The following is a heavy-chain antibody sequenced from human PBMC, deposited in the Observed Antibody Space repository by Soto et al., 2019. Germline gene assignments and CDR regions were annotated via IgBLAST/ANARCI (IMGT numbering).Heavy chain of an antibody. V-gene: IGHV3-30*03. J-gene: IGHJ4*02. Sequence: VQLVESGGGLVQPGRSLRLSCAASGFTFDDYAMHWVRQAPGKGLEWVAVISYDGSNKYYADSVKGRFTISRDNSKNTLYLQMNSLRAEDTAVYYCASGRTGYDSDFDYWGQGTLVTVSS. CDR1: GFTFDDYA. D-gene: IGHD3-22*01. CDR2: ISYDGSNK. CDR3: ASGRTGYDSDFDY.